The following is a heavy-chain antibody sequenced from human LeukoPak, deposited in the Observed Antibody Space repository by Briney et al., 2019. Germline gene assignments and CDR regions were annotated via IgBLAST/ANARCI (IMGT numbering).Heavy chain of an antibody. J-gene: IGHJ6*03. Sequence: GGSVRLSCSASGFTLSDYYMSWIRPAPGKGLEGVSYISSSGSTIYYADSVKGRFTISRDNSKNTLYLQMNSLRAEDTAVYYCAKDSFGDIDYYYYMDVWGKGTTVTVSS. CDR1: GFTLSDYY. V-gene: IGHV3-11*04. CDR3: AKDSFGDIDYYYYMDV. CDR2: ISSSGSTI. D-gene: IGHD3-10*01.